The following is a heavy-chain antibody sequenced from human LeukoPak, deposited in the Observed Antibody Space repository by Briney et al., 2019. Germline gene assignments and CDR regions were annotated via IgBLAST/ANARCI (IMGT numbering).Heavy chain of an antibody. CDR1: GGSISSGSYY. CDR3: ARSHDYSPGWFDP. V-gene: IGHV4-61*02. CDR2: IYTSGST. D-gene: IGHD4-11*01. Sequence: SETLSLTFTVSGGSISSGSYYWSWIRQPAGKGLEWIGRIYTSGSTNYNPSLKSRVTISVDTSKNQFSLKLSSVTAADTAVYYCARSHDYSPGWFDPWGQGTLVTVSS. J-gene: IGHJ5*02.